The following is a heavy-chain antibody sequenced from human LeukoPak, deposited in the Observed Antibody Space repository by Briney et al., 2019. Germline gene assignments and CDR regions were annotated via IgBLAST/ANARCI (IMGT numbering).Heavy chain of an antibody. D-gene: IGHD3-22*01. CDR3: ARGDYYDSSGYNYYYYGMDV. V-gene: IGHV4-31*03. J-gene: IGHJ6*02. Sequence: SETLSLTCTVSGGSITSGGYYWSWIRQYPGKGLEWIGYIYYDGTTYYNPSLKSRVSISVDTSKNQFSLKLSSVTAADTAVYYCARGDYYDSSGYNYYYYGMDVWGQGTTVTVSS. CDR2: IYYDGTT. CDR1: GGSITSGGYY.